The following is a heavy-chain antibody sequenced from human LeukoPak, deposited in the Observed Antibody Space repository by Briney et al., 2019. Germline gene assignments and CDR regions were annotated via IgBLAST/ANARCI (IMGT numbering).Heavy chain of an antibody. CDR1: GFTFGAYT. Sequence: KAGGPLRLSCAASGFTFGAYTINWVRQAPGKGLEWVSCIFSRSESILYADSVKGRFTISRDNAKNSLYLQMNSLRAEDTAVYYCATLGLIGYFDYWGQGTLVTVSS. CDR3: ATLGLIGYFDY. CDR2: IFSRSESI. D-gene: IGHD3-16*01. V-gene: IGHV3-21*01. J-gene: IGHJ4*02.